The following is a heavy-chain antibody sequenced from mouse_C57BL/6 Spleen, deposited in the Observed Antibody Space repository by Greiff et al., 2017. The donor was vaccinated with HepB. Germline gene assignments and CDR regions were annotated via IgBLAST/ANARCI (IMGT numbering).Heavy chain of an antibody. J-gene: IGHJ4*01. CDR3: AKWLPPYAMDY. V-gene: IGHV1-19*01. CDR2: INPYNGGT. CDR1: GYTFTDYY. D-gene: IGHD2-2*01. Sequence: VQLQQSGPVLVKPGASVKMSCKASGYTFTDYYMNWVKQSHGKSLEWIGVINPYNGGTSYNQKFKGKATLTVDKSSSTAYMELNSLTSEDSAVYYCAKWLPPYAMDYWGQGTSVTVSS.